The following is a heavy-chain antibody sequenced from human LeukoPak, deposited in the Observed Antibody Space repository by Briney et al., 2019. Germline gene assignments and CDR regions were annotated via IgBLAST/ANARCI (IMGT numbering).Heavy chain of an antibody. CDR1: GFTFSSYG. V-gene: IGHV3-30*02. CDR2: IRYDGGNK. Sequence: PGGSLRLSCAASGFTFSSYGMHWVRQAPGKGLEWVAFIRYDGGNKYYADSVKGRFTISRDNSKNTLYLQMNSLRAEDTAVYYCAKDQWELTYFDYWGQGTLVTVSS. J-gene: IGHJ4*02. CDR3: AKDQWELTYFDY. D-gene: IGHD1-26*01.